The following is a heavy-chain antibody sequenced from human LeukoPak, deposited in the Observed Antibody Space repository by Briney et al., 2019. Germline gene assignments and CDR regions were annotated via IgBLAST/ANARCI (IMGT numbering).Heavy chain of an antibody. V-gene: IGHV3-23*01. CDR3: AKGGSSWSYYFDY. J-gene: IGHJ4*02. CDR1: GFSFSSYS. CDR2: ISASAGTT. D-gene: IGHD6-13*01. Sequence: GGSLRLSCAASGFSFSSYSMHWVRQTPGKGLEWVSAISASAGTTYYADSVKGRFTISRDNSKNTLYLQMNSLRADDTALYYCAKGGSSWSYYFDYWGQGTLVTVSS.